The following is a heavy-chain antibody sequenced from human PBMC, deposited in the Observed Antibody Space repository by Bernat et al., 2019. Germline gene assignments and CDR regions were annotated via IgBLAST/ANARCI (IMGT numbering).Heavy chain of an antibody. CDR2: IYHSGGT. J-gene: IGHJ4*02. D-gene: IGHD4-17*01. CDR3: ARDSTTVTKTYFDY. V-gene: IGHV4-38-2*02. CDR1: GYSISSGYY. Sequence: QVQLQESGPGLVKPSETLSLTCAVSGYSISSGYYWGWIRQPPGKGLEWIGSIYHSGGTYYNPSLKSRVTISVDTSKNQFSLKLSSVTAADTAVYYCARDSTTVTKTYFDYWGQVTLVTVSS.